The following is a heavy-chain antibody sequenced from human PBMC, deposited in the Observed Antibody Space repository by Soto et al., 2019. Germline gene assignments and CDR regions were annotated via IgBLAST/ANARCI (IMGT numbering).Heavy chain of an antibody. J-gene: IGHJ4*02. CDR3: ASGGYSSSWYEVDY. CDR1: GFTFSSYA. CDR2: ISYDGSNK. D-gene: IGHD6-13*01. V-gene: IGHV3-30-3*01. Sequence: QVQLVESGGGVVQPGRSLRLSCAASGFTFSSYAMHWVRQAPGKGLEWVAVISYDGSNKYYADSVKGRFTISRDNSKNTMYLQMNSLRAEDTAVYYCASGGYSSSWYEVDYWGQGTLVTVSS.